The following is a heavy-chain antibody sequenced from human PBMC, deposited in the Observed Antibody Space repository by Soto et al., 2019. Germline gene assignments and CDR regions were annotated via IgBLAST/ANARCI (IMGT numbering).Heavy chain of an antibody. V-gene: IGHV4-31*03. D-gene: IGHD3-22*01. CDR2: IYYSGST. CDR3: GRSQVHHYNSSGFLPPMDG. J-gene: IGHJ6*02. CDR1: GGSISGGGYY. Sequence: ASETLSLTCTVSGGSISGGGYYWSWIRQHPGKGLEWIGYIYYSGSTQYNSSLKSRVTMSVDTFRNQFSLKLSSVTAADTAVYFCGRSQVHHYNSSGFLPPMDGWGQGTTVTVSS.